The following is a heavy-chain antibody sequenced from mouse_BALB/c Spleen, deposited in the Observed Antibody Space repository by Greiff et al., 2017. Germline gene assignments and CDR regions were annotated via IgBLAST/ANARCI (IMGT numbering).Heavy chain of an antibody. V-gene: IGHV1-5*01. CDR3: TRWRYYYGSSYEEDY. CDR2: IYPGNSDT. CDR1: GYTFTSYW. Sequence: VQLQQPGAELVRPGASVKLSCKASGYTFTSYWMHWVKQRPGQGLEWIGAIYPGNSDTSYNQKFKGKAKLTAVTSTSTAYMELSSLTNEDSAVYYCTRWRYYYGSSYEEDYWGQGTTLTVSS. D-gene: IGHD1-1*01. J-gene: IGHJ2*01.